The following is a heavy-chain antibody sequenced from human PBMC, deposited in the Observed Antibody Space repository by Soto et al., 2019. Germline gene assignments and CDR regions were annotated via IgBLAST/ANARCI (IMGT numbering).Heavy chain of an antibody. D-gene: IGHD1-26*01. J-gene: IGHJ6*02. V-gene: IGHV3-33*01. CDR3: ASGESGSQFYYGMDV. CDR1: GFTFSDYG. Sequence: PGGSLRLSCAASGFTFSDYGMSWVRQAPGKGPEWVALIWYDGSSKYYADSVKGRFTISRDNSKNTLYLQMNSLRAEDTAVYYCASGESGSQFYYGMDVWGQGTTVTVSS. CDR2: IWYDGSSK.